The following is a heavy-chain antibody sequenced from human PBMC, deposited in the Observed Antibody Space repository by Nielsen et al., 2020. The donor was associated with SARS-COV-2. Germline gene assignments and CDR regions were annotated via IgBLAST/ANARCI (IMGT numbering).Heavy chain of an antibody. CDR2: IYSGGST. D-gene: IGHD6-13*01. Sequence: WIRQPPGKGLEWVSVIYSGGSTYYADSVKGRFTISRDNSKNTLYLQMNSLRAEDTAVYYCARDLGGSSSWGDYYYYGMDVWGQGTTVTVSS. V-gene: IGHV3-53*01. CDR3: ARDLGGSSSWGDYYYYGMDV. J-gene: IGHJ6*02.